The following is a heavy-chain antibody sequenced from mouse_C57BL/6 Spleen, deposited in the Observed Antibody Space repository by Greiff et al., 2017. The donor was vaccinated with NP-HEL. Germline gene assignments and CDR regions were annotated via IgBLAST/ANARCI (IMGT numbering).Heavy chain of an antibody. J-gene: IGHJ2*01. CDR3: ASTSSPPFDY. CDR2: IYPSDSET. Sequence: QVQLQQPGAELVRPGSSVKLSCKASGYTFTSYWMDWVKQRPGQGLEWIGNIYPSDSETHYNQKFKDKATLTVDKSSSTAYMQLSTLTSDDSAVDYCASTSSPPFDYWGQGTTLTVSS. V-gene: IGHV1-61*01. CDR1: GYTFTSYW.